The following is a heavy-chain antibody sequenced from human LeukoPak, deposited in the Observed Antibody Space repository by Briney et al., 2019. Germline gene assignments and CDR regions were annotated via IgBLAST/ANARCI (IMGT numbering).Heavy chain of an antibody. D-gene: IGHD4-17*01. Sequence: AGGSLRLSCAASGFTFSSYAMSWVRQAPGKGLEWMALVWSDGNGKFYADSVKGRFTISRDNSKNTVYLQMNSLRAEDTAVYYCVSVLTVTFDSWGQGTLVTVSS. CDR1: GFTFSSYA. J-gene: IGHJ4*02. V-gene: IGHV3-33*08. CDR2: VWSDGNGK. CDR3: VSVLTVTFDS.